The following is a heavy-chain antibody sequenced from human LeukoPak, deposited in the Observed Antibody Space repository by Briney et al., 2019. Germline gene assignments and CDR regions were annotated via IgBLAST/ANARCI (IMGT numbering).Heavy chain of an antibody. Sequence: ASVKVSCKASVYTSTSYDINCVRQATRQGLERMRWMNPNSGNTGYGQKFQSRVTMTRNTSISTAYMELSRLRSEDTAVYCCGRGVPRTIAARPRLFDYWGQGTRVTVSS. CDR1: VYTSTSYD. V-gene: IGHV1-8*01. CDR3: GRGVPRTIAARPRLFDY. CDR2: MNPNSGNT. J-gene: IGHJ4*02. D-gene: IGHD6-6*01.